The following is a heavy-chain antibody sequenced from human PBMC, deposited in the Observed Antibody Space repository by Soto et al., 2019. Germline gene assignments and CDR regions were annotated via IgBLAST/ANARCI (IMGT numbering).Heavy chain of an antibody. CDR2: ISAYNGNT. CDR3: ARANLTIFGVVTPPLGY. J-gene: IGHJ4*02. V-gene: IGHV1-18*04. Sequence: QVQLVQSGAEVKKPGASVKVSCKASGYTFTSYGISWVRQAPGQGLEWMGWISAYNGNTNYAQKLQGRVTMTTDTSTSTAYMELRSLRSDDTPVYYCARANLTIFGVVTPPLGYWGQGPLVTVSS. CDR1: GYTFTSYG. D-gene: IGHD3-3*01.